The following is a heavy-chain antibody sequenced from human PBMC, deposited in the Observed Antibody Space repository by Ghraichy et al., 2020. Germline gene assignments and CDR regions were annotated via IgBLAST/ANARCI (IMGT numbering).Heavy chain of an antibody. J-gene: IGHJ6*02. V-gene: IGHV1-69*13. D-gene: IGHD1-7*01. CDR3: AVAAAGPGTSYYYYYGMDV. CDR1: GGTFSSYA. CDR2: IIPIFGTA. Sequence: SVKVSCKASGGTFSSYAISWVRQAPGQGLEWMGGIIPIFGTANYAQKFQGRVTITADESTSTAYMELSSLRSEDTAVYYCAVAAAGPGTSYYYYYGMDVWGQGTTVTVSS.